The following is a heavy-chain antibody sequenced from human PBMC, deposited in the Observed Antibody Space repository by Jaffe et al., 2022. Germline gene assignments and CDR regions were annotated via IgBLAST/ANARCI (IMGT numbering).Heavy chain of an antibody. D-gene: IGHD3-9*01. V-gene: IGHV3-30*02. CDR1: GFTFSSYG. CDR2: IRYDGSNK. J-gene: IGHJ4*02. CDR3: AIIPLYDILTGYYESIDY. Sequence: QVQLVESGGGVVQPGGSLRLSCAASGFTFSSYGMHWVRQAPGKGLEWVAFIRYDGSNKYYADSVKGRFTISRDNSKNTLYLQMNSLRAEDTAVYYCAIIPLYDILTGYYESIDYWGQGTLVTVSS.